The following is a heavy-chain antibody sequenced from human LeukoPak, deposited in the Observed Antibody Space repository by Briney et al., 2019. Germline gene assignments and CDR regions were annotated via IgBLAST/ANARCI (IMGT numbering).Heavy chain of an antibody. CDR2: INPSGGST. J-gene: IGHJ4*02. V-gene: IGHV1-46*01. Sequence: ASVKVSCKASGGTFSSYAISWVRQAPGQGLEWMGIINPSGGSTSYAQKFQGRVTMTRDTSTSTVYMELSSLRSEDTAVYYCAVKTSGAPGGFDYWGQGTLVTVSS. D-gene: IGHD3-10*01. CDR3: AVKTSGAPGGFDY. CDR1: GGTFSSYA.